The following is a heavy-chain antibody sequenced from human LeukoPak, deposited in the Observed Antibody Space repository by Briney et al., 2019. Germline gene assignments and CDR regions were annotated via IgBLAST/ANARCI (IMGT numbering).Heavy chain of an antibody. J-gene: IGHJ4*02. V-gene: IGHV3-21*01. CDR3: ANNLTDVDTAMVSDY. D-gene: IGHD5-18*01. Sequence: GGSLRLSCAASGFTFSSYSMNWVRQAPGKGLEWVSSISSSSSYIYYADSVKGRFTISRDNAKNSLYLQMNSLRAEDTAVYYCANNLTDVDTAMVSDYWGQGTLGTVSS. CDR2: ISSSSSYI. CDR1: GFTFSSYS.